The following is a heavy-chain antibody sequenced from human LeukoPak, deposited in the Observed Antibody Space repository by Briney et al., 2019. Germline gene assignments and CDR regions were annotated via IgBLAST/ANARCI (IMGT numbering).Heavy chain of an antibody. CDR2: IIPIFGTA. V-gene: IGHV1-69*05. Sequence: GASVKVSCRASGGTFSSYAISWVRQAPGQGLEWMGRIIPIFGTANYAQKFQGRVTITTDESTSTAYMELSSLRSEDTAVYYCASVASPATGHFDYWAQGTLVTVSS. D-gene: IGHD1-14*01. CDR1: GGTFSSYA. J-gene: IGHJ4*02. CDR3: ASVASPATGHFDY.